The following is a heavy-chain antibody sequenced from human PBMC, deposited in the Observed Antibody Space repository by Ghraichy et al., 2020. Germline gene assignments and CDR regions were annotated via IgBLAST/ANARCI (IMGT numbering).Heavy chain of an antibody. V-gene: IGHV1-69*13. J-gene: IGHJ6*03. CDR3: ASRMGNWNYYYYMDV. CDR2: IIPIFNKA. Sequence: SVKVSCKASGGTFNNFAISWVRQAPGQGLEWMGGIIPIFNKANYAQKFQGRVTITADESASTAYMELSSLRSEDTAVYYCASRMGNWNYYYYMDVWGQGTTVTVSS. CDR1: GGTFNNFA. D-gene: IGHD2-15*01.